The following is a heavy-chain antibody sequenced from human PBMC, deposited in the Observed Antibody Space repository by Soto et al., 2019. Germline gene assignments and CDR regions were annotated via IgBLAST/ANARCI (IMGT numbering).Heavy chain of an antibody. CDR3: AKDVYDYYYMDV. Sequence: ESGGGVVQPGRSLRLSCAASGFTFSSYGMHWVRQAPGKGLEWVAVISYDGSNKYYADSVKGRFTISRDNSKNTLYLQMNSLRAEDTAVYYCAKDVYDYYYMDVWGKGTTVTVSS. V-gene: IGHV3-30*18. J-gene: IGHJ6*03. CDR2: ISYDGSNK. CDR1: GFTFSSYG.